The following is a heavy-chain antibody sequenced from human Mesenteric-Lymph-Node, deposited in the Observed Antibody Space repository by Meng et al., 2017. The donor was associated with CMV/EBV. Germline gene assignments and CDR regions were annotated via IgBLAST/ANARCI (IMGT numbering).Heavy chain of an antibody. Sequence: GFTFSSYAMHWVRQAPGKGLEYVSAISSNGGSTYYANSVKGRFTISRDNSKNTLYLQMGSLRAEDMAVYYCAREMTYCTNGVCYLDYWGQGTLVTVSS. J-gene: IGHJ4*02. D-gene: IGHD2-8*01. CDR1: GFTFSSYA. CDR2: ISSNGGST. CDR3: AREMTYCTNGVCYLDY. V-gene: IGHV3-64*01.